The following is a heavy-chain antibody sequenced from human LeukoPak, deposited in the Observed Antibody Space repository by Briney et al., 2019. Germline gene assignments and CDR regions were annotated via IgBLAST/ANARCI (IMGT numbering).Heavy chain of an antibody. D-gene: IGHD3-10*01. Sequence: SETLSLTCTVSGGSISSYYWSWIRQPAGKGLEWIGRIYTSGSTNYNPSLKSRVTMSVDTSKNQFSLKLSSVTAADTAVYYCARVRANGSGSYYQRYYYYYMDVWGKGTTVTISS. V-gene: IGHV4-4*07. CDR3: ARVRANGSGSYYQRYYYYYMDV. CDR1: GGSISSYY. J-gene: IGHJ6*03. CDR2: IYTSGST.